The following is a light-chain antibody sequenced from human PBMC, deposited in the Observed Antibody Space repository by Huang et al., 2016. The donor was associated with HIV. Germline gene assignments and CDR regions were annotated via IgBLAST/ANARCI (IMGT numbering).Light chain of an antibody. CDR2: GAS. V-gene: IGKV3-15*01. CDR1: QSVSSN. Sequence: EIVMTQSPATLSVSPGQRATLSCRASQSVSSNFAWYQQKPGQAPRLLTYGASTRAAGIPARFSGSGSGTEFTLTINSLQSEDFAVYYCQQYNNWPLTFGGGTKVEIK. J-gene: IGKJ4*01. CDR3: QQYNNWPLT.